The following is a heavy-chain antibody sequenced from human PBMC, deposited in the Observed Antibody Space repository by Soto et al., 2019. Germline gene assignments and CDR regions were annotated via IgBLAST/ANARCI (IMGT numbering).Heavy chain of an antibody. D-gene: IGHD3-10*01. CDR3: ARDISYGSGTSYGY. V-gene: IGHV1-18*01. J-gene: IGHJ4*02. CDR1: GYTFTSFG. Sequence: QVQLVQSGGEVKKPGASVKVSCKASGYTFTSFGISWVRLAPGQGLEWMGWIINHNGGTNYARNLQGRATMTTDTSTSTAYLELRSLTSDDTAVYYCARDISYGSGTSYGYWGQGTLVTVSS. CDR2: IINHNGGT.